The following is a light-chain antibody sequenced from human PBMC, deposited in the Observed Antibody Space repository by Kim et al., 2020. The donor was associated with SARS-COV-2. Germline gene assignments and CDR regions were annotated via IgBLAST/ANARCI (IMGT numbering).Light chain of an antibody. CDR3: QQSYSTPWT. CDR1: ESIDNY. CDR2: GAH. V-gene: IGKV1-39*01. Sequence: ASAGDRVTITCRTSESIDNYFNWYQHRAGEAPKLLIYGAHNLESGVSSRFSGSGSGTEFSLTLISLQPEDSATYYCQQSYSTPWTFGQGTKLEI. J-gene: IGKJ2*02.